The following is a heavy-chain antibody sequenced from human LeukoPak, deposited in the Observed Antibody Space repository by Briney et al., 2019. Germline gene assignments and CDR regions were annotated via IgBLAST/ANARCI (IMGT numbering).Heavy chain of an antibody. V-gene: IGHV3-23*01. CDR1: GFTSSSYA. CDR3: AKDLDCSSTSCYPDY. D-gene: IGHD2-2*01. CDR2: ISGSGGST. J-gene: IGHJ4*02. Sequence: GGSLRLSCAASGFTSSSYAMSWVRQAPGRGLEWVSAISGSGGSTYYADSVKGRFTISRDNSKNTLYLQMNSLRAEDTAVYYCAKDLDCSSTSCYPDYWGQGTLVTVSS.